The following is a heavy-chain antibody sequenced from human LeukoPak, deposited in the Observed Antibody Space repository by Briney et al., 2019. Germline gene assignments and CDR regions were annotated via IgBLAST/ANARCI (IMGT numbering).Heavy chain of an antibody. D-gene: IGHD6-6*01. CDR3: ARAPVSSSLGGY. J-gene: IGHJ4*02. CDR2: ISYDGSNK. V-gene: IGHV3-30*04. CDR1: GFTFSSYA. Sequence: GGSLRLSCAASGFTFSSYAMHWVRQAPGKGLEWVAVISYDGSNKYYADPVKGRFTISRDNSKNTLYLQMNSLRAEDTAVYYCARAPVSSSLGGYWGQGTLVTVSS.